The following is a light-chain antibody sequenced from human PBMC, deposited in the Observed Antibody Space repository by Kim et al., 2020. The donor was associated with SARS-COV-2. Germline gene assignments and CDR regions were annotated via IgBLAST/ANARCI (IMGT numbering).Light chain of an antibody. CDR2: DAS. J-gene: IGKJ1*01. Sequence: ALVGDRVTITCRDSQSISSWLALYQQKPGKAPKLLIYDASSLESGVPSRFSGIGSGTEFTLTISSLQPDDFATYYCQQYNSYSWTFGQGTKVDIK. CDR3: QQYNSYSWT. CDR1: QSISSW. V-gene: IGKV1-5*01.